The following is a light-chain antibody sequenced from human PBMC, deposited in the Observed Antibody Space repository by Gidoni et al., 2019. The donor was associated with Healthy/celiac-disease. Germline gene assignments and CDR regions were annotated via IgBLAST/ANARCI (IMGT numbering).Light chain of an antibody. V-gene: IGKV4-1*01. CDR2: WAS. J-gene: IGKJ4*01. Sequence: DIVMTQSPDSLAVSLGERATINCKSSQRVLYSSNNKNYLAWYQQKPGQPPKLLIYWASTRESGVPDRFSGSGSGTDFTLTISSLQAEDVAVYYCQQYYSTPAHFGGGTKVEIK. CDR1: QRVLYSSNNKNY. CDR3: QQYYSTPAH.